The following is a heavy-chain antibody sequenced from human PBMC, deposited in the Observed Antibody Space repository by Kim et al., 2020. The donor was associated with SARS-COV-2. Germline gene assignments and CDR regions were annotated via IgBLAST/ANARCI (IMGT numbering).Heavy chain of an antibody. Sequence: ASVKVSCKASGYTFTSYGISWVRQAPGQGLEWMGWISAYNGNTNYAQKLQGRVTMTTDTSTSTAYMELRSLRSDDTAVYYCAREEFDYDFWSGYLSGWHSSSWYVGVGQFDYWGQGTLVTVSS. J-gene: IGHJ4*02. CDR1: GYTFTSYG. CDR2: ISAYNGNT. D-gene: IGHD3-3*01. V-gene: IGHV1-18*01. CDR3: AREEFDYDFWSGYLSGWHSSSWYVGVGQFDY.